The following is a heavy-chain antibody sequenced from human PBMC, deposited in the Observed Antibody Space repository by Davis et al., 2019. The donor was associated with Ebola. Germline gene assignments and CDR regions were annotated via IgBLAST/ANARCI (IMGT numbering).Heavy chain of an antibody. V-gene: IGHV3-74*01. Sequence: PCASSGCTFSNFHIHRVRQAPGKGLVWGARIDPDGTGTNYADSLKGRFNISRDNAKNTLSLQMNSLRVEDTAVYYCVRDYGYYSHDYWGHGTLVTVSS. D-gene: IGHD5-24*01. CDR1: GCTFSNFH. CDR2: IDPDGTGT. CDR3: VRDYGYYSHDY. J-gene: IGHJ4*01.